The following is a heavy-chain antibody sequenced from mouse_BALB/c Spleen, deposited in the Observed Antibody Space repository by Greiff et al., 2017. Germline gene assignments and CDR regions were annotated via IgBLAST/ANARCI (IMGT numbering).Heavy chain of an antibody. CDR1: GFTFSSYA. J-gene: IGHJ1*01. CDR2: ISSGGSYT. V-gene: IGHV5-9-3*01. CDR3: ASSSSYWYFDV. D-gene: IGHD1-1*01. Sequence: EVQRVESGGGLVKPGGSLKLSCAASGFTFSSYAMSWVRQTPEKRLEWVATISSGGSYTYYPDSVKGRFTISRDNAKNTLYLQMSSLRSEDTAMYYCASSSSYWYFDVWGAGTTVTVSS.